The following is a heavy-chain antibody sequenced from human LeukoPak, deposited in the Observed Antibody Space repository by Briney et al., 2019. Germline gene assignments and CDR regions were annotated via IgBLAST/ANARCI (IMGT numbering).Heavy chain of an antibody. CDR3: ARDLELSAVYYFDS. CDR1: GFTFSIFS. CDR2: ISSGSEK. J-gene: IGHJ4*02. Sequence: PGRSLRLSCEASGFTFSIFSMHWVRPAPGKGLEWVALISSGSEKYYADSVKGRFTISRDNSKNMLYLQMNSLRADDTAVYYCARDLELSAVYYFDSWGQGTLVIVSS. D-gene: IGHD3-3*01. V-gene: IGHV3-30*04.